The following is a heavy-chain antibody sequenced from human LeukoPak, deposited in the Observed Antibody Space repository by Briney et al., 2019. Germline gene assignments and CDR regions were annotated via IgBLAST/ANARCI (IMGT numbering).Heavy chain of an antibody. Sequence: PSETLSLTCTVSGGSISSYYWSWIRQPPGKGLEWIGYIYYSGSTNYNPSLKSRVTISVDTSKNQFSLKLSSVTAADTAVYYCARAMGGTGTTAFDYWGQGTLVTVSS. D-gene: IGHD1-7*01. V-gene: IGHV4-59*01. CDR2: IYYSGST. CDR3: ARAMGGTGTTAFDY. J-gene: IGHJ4*02. CDR1: GGSISSYY.